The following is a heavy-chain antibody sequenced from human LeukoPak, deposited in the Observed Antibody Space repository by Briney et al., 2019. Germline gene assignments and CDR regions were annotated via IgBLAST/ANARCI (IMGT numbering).Heavy chain of an antibody. Sequence: GGSLRLSCAASGFTFSKAWMSWVRQAPGKGLEWVGRVRPDGGTTDYAAPVKGRFTISRDDSKNTLYLQMNSLKTEDTAVYYCTTDGWLGALDYWGQGNLVTVSS. CDR3: TTDGWLGALDY. D-gene: IGHD6-19*01. CDR1: GFTFSKAW. CDR2: VRPDGGTT. J-gene: IGHJ4*02. V-gene: IGHV3-15*01.